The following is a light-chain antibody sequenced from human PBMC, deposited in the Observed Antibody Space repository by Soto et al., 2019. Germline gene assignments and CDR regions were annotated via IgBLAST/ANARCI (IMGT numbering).Light chain of an antibody. J-gene: IGKJ1*01. Sequence: DIQMTQSPSTLSASVGDRVTITCRASQSISSWLAWYQQKPGKTPKLLIYEASNLESGVPSRFSGSGSGTAFTLTISCLPRDDFSYYYYQQYNSYSTFGQGTKVDI. CDR3: QQYNSYST. CDR1: QSISSW. CDR2: EAS. V-gene: IGKV1-5*03.